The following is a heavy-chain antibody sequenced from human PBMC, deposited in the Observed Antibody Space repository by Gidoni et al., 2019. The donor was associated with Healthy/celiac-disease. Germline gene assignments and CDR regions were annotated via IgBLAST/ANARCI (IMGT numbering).Heavy chain of an antibody. Sequence: QVQLVQSGAEVKKPGSSVKVSCKASGGTFSSYAISWVRQAPGQGLEWMGGIIPIFGTANYAQKFQGRVTITADESTSTAYMELSSLRSEDTAVYYCARGGYSSFGDLDYYYYMDVWGKGTTVTVSS. CDR3: ARGGYSSFGDLDYYYYMDV. J-gene: IGHJ6*03. V-gene: IGHV1-69*01. CDR2: IIPIFGTA. CDR1: GGTFSSYA. D-gene: IGHD6-6*01.